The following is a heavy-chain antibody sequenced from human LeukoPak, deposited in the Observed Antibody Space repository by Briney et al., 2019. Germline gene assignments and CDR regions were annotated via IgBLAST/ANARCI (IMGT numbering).Heavy chain of an antibody. V-gene: IGHV5-51*01. Sequence: GESLKISCRGSGYSFTSYWIGWVRQMPGKGLEWMGIIYPGDSDTRYSPSFQGQVTISADKSISTAYLQWSSLKASDTAMYYCARSLYDFWSGYSIDYWGQGTLVTVSS. CDR1: GYSFTSYW. J-gene: IGHJ4*02. CDR2: IYPGDSDT. CDR3: ARSLYDFWSGYSIDY. D-gene: IGHD3-3*01.